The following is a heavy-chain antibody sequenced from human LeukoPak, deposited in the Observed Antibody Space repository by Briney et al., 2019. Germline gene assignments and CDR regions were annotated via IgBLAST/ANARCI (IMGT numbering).Heavy chain of an antibody. J-gene: IGHJ5*02. CDR3: AKGSSLNWFDP. CDR1: GFTFSAFG. V-gene: IGHV3-23*01. CDR2: ISGSGGST. Sequence: GGSLRLSCAASGFTFSAFGMSWVRQAPGKGLEWVSSISGSGGSTYYADSVKGRFTISRDNSKNTLYLQMNSLRAEDTAVYYCAKGSSLNWFDPWGQGTLVTVPS.